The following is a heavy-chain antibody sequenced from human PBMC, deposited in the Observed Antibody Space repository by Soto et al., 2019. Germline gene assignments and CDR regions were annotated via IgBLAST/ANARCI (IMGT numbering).Heavy chain of an antibody. CDR3: ARGRYLDSSDYWVANLPFDH. D-gene: IGHD3-22*01. Sequence: LRLSCAASGFTFNSYVMTWVRQAPGEGLEWVSSISRSGRGSAYYADSVKGRFTISRDNSENTLFLQMNNLRDEDTAFYYCARGRYLDSSDYWVANLPFDHWGLGTLVTVSS. CDR1: GFTFNSYV. J-gene: IGHJ4*02. CDR2: ISRSGRGSA. V-gene: IGHV3-23*01.